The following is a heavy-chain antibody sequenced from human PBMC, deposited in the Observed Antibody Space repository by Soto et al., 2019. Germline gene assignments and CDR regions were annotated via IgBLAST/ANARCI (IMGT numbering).Heavy chain of an antibody. CDR1: GGSISSGGYS. CDR2: IYHSGST. D-gene: IGHD4-17*01. J-gene: IGHJ6*02. CDR3: ARENGTVTPSGYYYYYGMDV. V-gene: IGHV4-30-2*01. Sequence: QLQLQESGSGLVKPSQTLSLTCAVSGGSISSGGYSWSWIRQPPGKGLEWMGYIYHSGSTYSNPSLKSLVTISVDRTKNQFSMKLSSVTAADTAVNYCARENGTVTPSGYYYYYGMDVWGQGTTVTVSS.